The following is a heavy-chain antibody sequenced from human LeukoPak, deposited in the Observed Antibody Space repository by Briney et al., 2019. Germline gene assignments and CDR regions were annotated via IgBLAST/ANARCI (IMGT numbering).Heavy chain of an antibody. V-gene: IGHV3-11*01. J-gene: IGHJ4*02. CDR2: ISTSGSTI. D-gene: IGHD6-19*01. Sequence: PGGSLRLSCAASGFSFSDYYMSWIRQAPGKGLEWISYISTSGSTIYHADSVKGRFTISRDNAKNSLYLQMNSLRAEDTAVYYCARAKKSGWYERPFDYWGQGILVTVSS. CDR3: ARAKKSGWYERPFDY. CDR1: GFSFSDYY.